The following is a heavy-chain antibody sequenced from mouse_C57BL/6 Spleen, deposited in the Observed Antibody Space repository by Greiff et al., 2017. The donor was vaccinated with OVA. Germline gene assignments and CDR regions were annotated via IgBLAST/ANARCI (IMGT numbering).Heavy chain of an antibody. CDR1: GFTFSDYY. V-gene: IGHV5-12*01. D-gene: IGHD3-2*02. Sequence: EVMLVESGGGLVQPGGSLKLSCAASGFTFSDYYMYWVRQTPEKRLEWVAYISNGGGSTYYPDTVKGRFTISRDNAKNTLYLQMSRLKSEDTAMYYCARHGSGAWFAYWGQGTLVTVSA. CDR2: ISNGGGST. CDR3: ARHGSGAWFAY. J-gene: IGHJ3*01.